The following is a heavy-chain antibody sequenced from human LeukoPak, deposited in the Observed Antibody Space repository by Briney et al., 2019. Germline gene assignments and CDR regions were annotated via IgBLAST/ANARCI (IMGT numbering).Heavy chain of an antibody. CDR3: AKPIRWARAFDI. D-gene: IGHD4-23*01. CDR1: GFTFDDYA. Sequence: TGGSLRLSCAASGFTFDDYAMHWVWQAPGKGLEWVSGISWNSGSIGYADSVKGRFTISRDNAKNSLYLQMNSLRAEDTALYYCAKPIRWARAFDIWGQGTMVTVSS. CDR2: ISWNSGSI. J-gene: IGHJ3*02. V-gene: IGHV3-9*01.